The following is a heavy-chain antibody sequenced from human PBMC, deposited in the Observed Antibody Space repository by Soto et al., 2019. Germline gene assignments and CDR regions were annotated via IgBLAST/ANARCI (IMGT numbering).Heavy chain of an antibody. CDR1: GHPHT. Sequence: QVHLVQSGAEVKKPGSSVRVSCTASGHPHTISGVRQAPGQGLECLGGIVPTLGSTNYARSFQGRVTISADKATGLVHMELIGLRSEDSAPYYCGSSKFRGFIPRYWGPGT. J-gene: IGHJ1*01. CDR2: IVPTLGST. D-gene: IGHD2-21*01. V-gene: IGHV1-69*08. CDR3: GSSKFRGFIPRY.